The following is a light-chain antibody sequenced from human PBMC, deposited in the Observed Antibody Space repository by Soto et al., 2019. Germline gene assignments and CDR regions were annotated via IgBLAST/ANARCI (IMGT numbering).Light chain of an antibody. Sequence: QLVLTQPPSLSGAPGQRVTISCTGSSSNIGAGFDVHWYQQLPGTAPKLLIYGNTNRPSGVPDRFSGSKAGTSASLAITGLQAEDEADYHCQSYDSSLRGWVFGGGTKLTVL. CDR1: SSNIGAGFD. V-gene: IGLV1-40*01. CDR3: QSYDSSLRGWV. J-gene: IGLJ3*02. CDR2: GNT.